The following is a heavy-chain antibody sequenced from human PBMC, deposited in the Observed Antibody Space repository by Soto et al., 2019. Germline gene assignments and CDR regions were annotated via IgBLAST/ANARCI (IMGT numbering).Heavy chain of an antibody. J-gene: IGHJ4*02. D-gene: IGHD3-22*01. CDR2: MNPGSGDT. CDR3: ARVGYYYDSSGYSSGFDY. Sequence: ASVKVSCKASGYSFTNNDVTWVRQATGQGLEWMGWMNPGSGDTGYAQKFQGRVTITRDTSASTAYMELSSLRSEDTAVYYCARVGYYYDSSGYSSGFDYWGQGTLVTVSS. CDR1: GYSFTNND. V-gene: IGHV1-8*01.